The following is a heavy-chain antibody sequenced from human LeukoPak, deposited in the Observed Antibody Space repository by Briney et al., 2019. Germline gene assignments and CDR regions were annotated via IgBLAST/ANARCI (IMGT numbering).Heavy chain of an antibody. CDR3: AKDRWAFAHCSGGSCPFHY. Sequence: GSLRLSCAVSGFTFRSYWMHWVRQAPGKGLVWVAFIRYDGSNKYYADSVKGRFTISRDNSKNTLYLQMNSLRAEDTAVYYCAKDRWAFAHCSGGSCPFHYWGQGTLVTVSS. CDR2: IRYDGSNK. CDR1: GFTFRSYW. D-gene: IGHD2-15*01. V-gene: IGHV3-30*02. J-gene: IGHJ4*02.